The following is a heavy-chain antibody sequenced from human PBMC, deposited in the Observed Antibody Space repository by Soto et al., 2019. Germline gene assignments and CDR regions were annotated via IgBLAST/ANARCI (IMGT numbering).Heavy chain of an antibody. V-gene: IGHV4-34*01. CDR3: AATYHDFLAGLLNPKYYFDY. CDR1: GGSFSGYS. CDR2: INHSGST. J-gene: IGHJ4*02. D-gene: IGHD3-9*01. Sequence: QVHLQQWGAGLLKPSETLSLTCAVYGGSFSGYSWNWIRQPPGKGLEWIGEINHSGSTDYNPSLKSRVTISVDRSKNQFSLKLNSVTAADTAVYYCAATYHDFLAGLLNPKYYFDYWGQGTLVTFSS.